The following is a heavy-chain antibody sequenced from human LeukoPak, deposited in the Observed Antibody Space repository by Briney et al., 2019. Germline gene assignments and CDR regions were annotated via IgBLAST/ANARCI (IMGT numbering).Heavy chain of an antibody. CDR2: IIPIFGTA. V-gene: IGHV1-69*05. Sequence: SVKVSCKASGGTFSSYAISWVRQAPGQGLEWMGRIIPIFGTADYAQKFQGRVTITTDESTSTAYMELSSLRSEDTAVYYCAREGTRPYYDFWSGYSNRRYYYYMDVWGKGTTVTVSS. D-gene: IGHD3-3*01. J-gene: IGHJ6*03. CDR1: GGTFSSYA. CDR3: AREGTRPYYDFWSGYSNRRYYYYMDV.